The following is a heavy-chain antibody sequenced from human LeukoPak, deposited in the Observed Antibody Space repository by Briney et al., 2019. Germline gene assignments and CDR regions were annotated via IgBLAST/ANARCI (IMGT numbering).Heavy chain of an antibody. CDR1: GGSISSYY. V-gene: IGHV4-39*01. CDR2: IYYSGST. CDR3: ARHKTTVVPPGAFDI. D-gene: IGHD4-23*01. Sequence: SETLSLTCTVSGGSISSYYWSWIRQPPGKGLEWIGSIYYSGSTYYNPSLKSRVTISVDTSKNQFSLKLSSVTAADTAVYYCARHKTTVVPPGAFDIWGQGTMVTVSS. J-gene: IGHJ3*02.